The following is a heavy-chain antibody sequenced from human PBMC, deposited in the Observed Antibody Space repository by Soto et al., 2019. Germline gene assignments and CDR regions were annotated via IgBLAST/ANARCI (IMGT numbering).Heavy chain of an antibody. CDR3: ARQSPNPDGDYSVDY. D-gene: IGHD4-17*01. J-gene: IGHJ4*02. CDR2: IYYSGST. Sequence: PSETLSLTCTVSGGSISSSSYYWGWIRQPPGKGLEWIGSIYYSGSTNYNPSLKSRVTISVDTSKNQFSLKLSSVTAADTAVYYCARQSPNPDGDYSVDYWGQGTLVTVSS. V-gene: IGHV4-39*01. CDR1: GGSISSSSYY.